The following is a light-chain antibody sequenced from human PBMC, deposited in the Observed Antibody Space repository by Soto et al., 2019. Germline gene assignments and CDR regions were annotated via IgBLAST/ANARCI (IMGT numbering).Light chain of an antibody. CDR1: QTVSSNY. CDR3: QQYFTTPWT. CDR2: AAS. J-gene: IGKJ1*01. V-gene: IGKV3-20*01. Sequence: EIVLTQSPGTLSLSPGDRATLSCRASQTVSSNYLAWYQQKPGQAPRLLIYAASSRATGIPDRFSGSGSGTDFTLTISRLEPEDFAVYYCQQYFTTPWTFGQGTRVEIK.